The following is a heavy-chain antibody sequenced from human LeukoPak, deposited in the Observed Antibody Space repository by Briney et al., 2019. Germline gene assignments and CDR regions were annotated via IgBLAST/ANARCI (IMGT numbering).Heavy chain of an antibody. D-gene: IGHD5-12*01. CDR2: IYYSGSA. V-gene: IGHV4-59*01. CDR3: ARGGSGYGYPFDY. CDR1: GGSISSYY. Sequence: SETLSLTCTVSGGSISSYYWSWIRQPPGKGLEWIGYIYYSGSANYNPSLKSRVTISVDTSKNQFSLKLSSVTAADTAVYYCARGGSGYGYPFDYWGQGTLVTVSS. J-gene: IGHJ4*02.